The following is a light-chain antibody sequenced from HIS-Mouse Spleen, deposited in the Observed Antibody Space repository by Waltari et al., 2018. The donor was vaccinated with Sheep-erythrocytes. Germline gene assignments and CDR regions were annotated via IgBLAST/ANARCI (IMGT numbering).Light chain of an antibody. CDR3: CSYAGSSTPWV. CDR1: SSDVGSYNL. V-gene: IGLV2-23*01. J-gene: IGLJ3*02. Sequence: QSALTQPASVSGSPGQSITISCTGTSSDVGSYNLVSWYQQHPGKAPKRMIYEGRKRPSGVSNRFSGSKSANTASLTISGLQAEDEADYYCCSYAGSSTPWVFGGGTKLTVL. CDR2: EGR.